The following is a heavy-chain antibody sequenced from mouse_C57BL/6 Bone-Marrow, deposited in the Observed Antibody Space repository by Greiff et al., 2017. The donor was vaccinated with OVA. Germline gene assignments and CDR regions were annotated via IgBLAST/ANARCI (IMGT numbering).Heavy chain of an antibody. Sequence: ESGPGLVKPSQSLFLTCSITGFPITSGYYWIWIRQSPGKPLEWMGYITHSGETFYNPSLQSPISITRETSKNQFFLQLNSVTTEDTAMYYCAGDPNYEGFAYWGQGTLVTVSA. CDR1: GFPITSGYY. V-gene: IGHV12-3*01. CDR3: AGDPNYEGFAY. CDR2: ITHSGET. J-gene: IGHJ3*01. D-gene: IGHD2-4*01.